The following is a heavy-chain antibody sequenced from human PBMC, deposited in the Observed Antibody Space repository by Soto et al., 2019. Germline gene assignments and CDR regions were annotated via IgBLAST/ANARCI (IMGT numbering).Heavy chain of an antibody. CDR1: GFMFSTYA. Sequence: EVQRLESGGGFVQPGGSLRLSCAASGFMFSTYALSCVRQAPGKGLEWVSAGSGSGGITYYADSVKGRCTISRDNSRDTRYLQMDSMRAEDTAVYYGAKLQWLHTIAYWGQGTLVTVSS. D-gene: IGHD6-19*01. J-gene: IGHJ4*02. CDR3: AKLQWLHTIAY. V-gene: IGHV3-23*01. CDR2: GSGSGGIT.